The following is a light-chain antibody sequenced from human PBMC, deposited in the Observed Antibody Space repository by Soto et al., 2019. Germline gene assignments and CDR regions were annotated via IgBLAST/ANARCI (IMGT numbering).Light chain of an antibody. J-gene: IGLJ1*01. CDR1: NSNIGSNI. CDR2: NNN. Sequence: SVLSPPPSACGTPGQRFTISCSGSNSNIGSNIVNWYQQLPGTAPKLLIYNNNQRPSGVPDRFSGSKSGASASLAISGLQSEDEADYYCVAWDGSLNGHGFGAGTKVT. V-gene: IGLV1-44*01. CDR3: VAWDGSLNGHG.